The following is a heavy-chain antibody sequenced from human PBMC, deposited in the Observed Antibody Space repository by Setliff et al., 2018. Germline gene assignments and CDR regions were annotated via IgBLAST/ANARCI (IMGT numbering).Heavy chain of an antibody. D-gene: IGHD3-9*01. V-gene: IGHV1-2*02. CDR2: INPNSGGT. CDR1: AKTFTAYY. CDR3: AGVEVLTASHF. Sequence: ASVKVSCKASAKTFTAYYVHWVRQAPGQGLEWMGWINPNSGGTNYAQKFQGRVTMAWDTSISTAYMDLSRLTSDDTATYYCAGVEVLTASHFWGQGTLVTVSS. J-gene: IGHJ4*02.